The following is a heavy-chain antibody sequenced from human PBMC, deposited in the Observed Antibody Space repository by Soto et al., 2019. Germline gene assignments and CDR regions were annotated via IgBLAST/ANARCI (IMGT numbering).Heavy chain of an antibody. CDR2: ISGSGGST. CDR1: GFTFSSYA. J-gene: IGHJ6*04. D-gene: IGHD4-17*01. V-gene: IGHV3-23*01. CDR3: ANPGSTVTTIFWGMDV. Sequence: GGSLRLSCAASGFTFSSYAMSWVRQAPGKGLEWVSAISGSGGSTYYADSVKGRFTISRDNSKNTLYLQMNSLRAEDTAVYYCANPGSTVTTIFWGMDVWGKGTTVTVSS.